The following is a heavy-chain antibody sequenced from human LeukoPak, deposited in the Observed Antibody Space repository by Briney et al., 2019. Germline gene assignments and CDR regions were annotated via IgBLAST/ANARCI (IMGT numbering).Heavy chain of an antibody. CDR2: IIPIFGTA. Sequence: SVKVSCKASGGTFSSYAISWVRQAPGQGLEWMGGIIPIFGTANYAQKFQGRVTITADESTSTAYMELSSLRSEDTAVYYCARGNYDSSGYLFDYWGREPWSPSPQ. V-gene: IGHV1-69*01. J-gene: IGHJ4*02. CDR3: ARGNYDSSGYLFDY. CDR1: GGTFSSYA. D-gene: IGHD3-22*01.